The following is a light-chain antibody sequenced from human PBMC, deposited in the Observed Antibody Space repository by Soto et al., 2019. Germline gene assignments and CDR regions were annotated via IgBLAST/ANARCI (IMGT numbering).Light chain of an antibody. V-gene: IGKV3-15*01. J-gene: IGKJ5*01. CDR1: QSISIN. CDR3: WQYHKWPIT. Sequence: EVVLTQSPATLSVSPGERATLSCRASQSISINLAWYQQIPGQVPRLLIFGAFTMATGIPARFSGSGSGTDFPLTIISRQSEDFALYFFWQYHKWPITFGQGARLELK. CDR2: GAF.